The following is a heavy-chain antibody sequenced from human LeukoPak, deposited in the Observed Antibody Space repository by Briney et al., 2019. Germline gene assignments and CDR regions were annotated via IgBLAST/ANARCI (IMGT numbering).Heavy chain of an antibody. J-gene: IGHJ4*02. D-gene: IGHD1-26*01. CDR2: ISTSRGST. CDR3: ASAQDDTGILYFDS. Sequence: ASVRVSYKATGYTFTNYDVHSVRQAPGHGLEWRGIISTSRGSTTYAQKFQDRVTMTRDMSTSTVYMELSSLRSEHTVVYFCASAQDDTGILYFDSWGQGALVTVSS. CDR1: GYTFTNYD. V-gene: IGHV1-46*01.